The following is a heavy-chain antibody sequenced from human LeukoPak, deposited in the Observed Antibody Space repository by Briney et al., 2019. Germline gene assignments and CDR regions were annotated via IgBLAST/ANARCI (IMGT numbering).Heavy chain of an antibody. CDR1: GFTLSSNY. Sequence: GGSLRLSCAASGFTLSSNYMSSVRQAPGKGLEWVSVIYSGGSTYYADSVKGRFTISRDNSKNTLYLQMNSLRAEDTAVYYCARPYDSSGYYYYWGQGTLVTVSS. D-gene: IGHD3-22*01. CDR3: ARPYDSSGYYYY. J-gene: IGHJ4*02. V-gene: IGHV3-53*01. CDR2: IYSGGST.